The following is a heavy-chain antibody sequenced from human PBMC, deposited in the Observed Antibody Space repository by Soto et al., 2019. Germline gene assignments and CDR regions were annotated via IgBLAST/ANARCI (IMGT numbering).Heavy chain of an antibody. Sequence: QVQLVQSGAEVKKPGSSVKVSCKASGGTFSSYAINWVRQAPGQGLEWMGGFIPIFGTPKYAKKIQGRVTITADGSTITAYMELRSLKSENTAVYYCARRIVVVTDTRLGSFDIWGQGTMVTVSS. V-gene: IGHV1-69*01. CDR2: FIPIFGTP. D-gene: IGHD3-22*01. CDR3: ARRIVVVTDTRLGSFDI. CDR1: GGTFSSYA. J-gene: IGHJ3*02.